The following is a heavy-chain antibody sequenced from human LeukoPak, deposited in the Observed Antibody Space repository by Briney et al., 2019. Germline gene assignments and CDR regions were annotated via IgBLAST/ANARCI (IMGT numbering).Heavy chain of an antibody. V-gene: IGHV3-48*03. D-gene: IGHD3-10*02. CDR1: GFTFDDYG. CDR2: ISSGGTTI. Sequence: GGSLRLSCAASGFTFDDYGMSWVRQAPGKGLEWVSHISSGGTTISYADSVKGRFTISRDNAKNSLYLQMNSLRAEDTAVYYCAELGITMIGGVWGKGTTVTISS. J-gene: IGHJ6*04. CDR3: AELGITMIGGV.